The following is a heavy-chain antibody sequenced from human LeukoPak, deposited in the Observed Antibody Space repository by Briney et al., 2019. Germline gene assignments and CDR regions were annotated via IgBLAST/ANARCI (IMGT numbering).Heavy chain of an antibody. CDR2: IYYSGST. CDR1: GGSISSYY. Sequence: SETLSLTCTVSGGSISSYYWSWIRQPPGKGLEWIGYIYYSGSTNYNPSLKSRVTISVDTSKNRFSLKLSSVTAADTAVYYCARVKRDYVWGSYRDSCFDYWGQGTLVTVSS. V-gene: IGHV4-59*01. D-gene: IGHD3-16*02. J-gene: IGHJ4*02. CDR3: ARVKRDYVWGSYRDSCFDY.